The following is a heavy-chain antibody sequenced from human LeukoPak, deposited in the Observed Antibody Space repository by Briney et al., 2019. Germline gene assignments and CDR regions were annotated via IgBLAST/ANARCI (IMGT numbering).Heavy chain of an antibody. D-gene: IGHD3-22*01. Sequence: GGSLRLSCAASGFTFSSYWMSWVRQAPGTGLEWVANIKQDGSEKYYVDSVKGRFTSSRDNAKNSLYLQMNSLRAEDTAVYYCAREEDTYYYDSSGYDDYWGQGTLVTVSS. V-gene: IGHV3-7*01. CDR3: AREEDTYYYDSSGYDDY. CDR2: IKQDGSEK. J-gene: IGHJ4*02. CDR1: GFTFSSYW.